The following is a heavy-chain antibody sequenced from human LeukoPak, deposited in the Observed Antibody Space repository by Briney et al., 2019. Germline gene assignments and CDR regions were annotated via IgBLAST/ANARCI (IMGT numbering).Heavy chain of an antibody. D-gene: IGHD2-8*01. CDR1: GGSFSGYY. CDR3: ARDTRYCTNGVCSSYYYYYMDV. CDR2: INHSGST. J-gene: IGHJ6*03. V-gene: IGHV4-34*01. Sequence: SETLSLTCAVYGGSFSGYYWSWIRQPPGKGLEWIGEINHSGSTNYNPSLKSRVTISVDTSKNQFSLKLSSVTAADTAVYYCARDTRYCTNGVCSSYYYYYMDVWGKGTKVTVSS.